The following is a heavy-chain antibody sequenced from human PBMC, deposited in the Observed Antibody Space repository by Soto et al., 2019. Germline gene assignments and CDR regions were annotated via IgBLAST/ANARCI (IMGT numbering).Heavy chain of an antibody. CDR1: GGSLSSSSYY. Sequence: SETLSLTCTVSGGSLSSSSYYWGWIHKPPGKGLEWIGSIYYSGSTYYNPSLKSRVTMTTATSTNTVFLELRSLKSDDTAIYYCARDRLRGYDSSGFYSWGQGTMVTVSS. CDR2: IYYSGST. CDR3: ARDRLRGYDSSGFYS. D-gene: IGHD3-22*01. V-gene: IGHV4-39*02. J-gene: IGHJ4*02.